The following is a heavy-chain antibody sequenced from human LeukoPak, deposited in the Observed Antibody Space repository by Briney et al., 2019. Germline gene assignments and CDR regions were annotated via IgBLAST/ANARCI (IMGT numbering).Heavy chain of an antibody. Sequence: GGSLRLFCAASGFTFSSYAMHWVRQAPGKGLEWVAVISYDGSNGYYADSVKGRFTISRDNSKNTLYLQMNSLRAEDTAVYYCARVMLGTVALDYWGQGTLVTVSS. V-gene: IGHV3-30*04. D-gene: IGHD4-23*01. J-gene: IGHJ4*02. CDR3: ARVMLGTVALDY. CDR2: ISYDGSNG. CDR1: GFTFSSYA.